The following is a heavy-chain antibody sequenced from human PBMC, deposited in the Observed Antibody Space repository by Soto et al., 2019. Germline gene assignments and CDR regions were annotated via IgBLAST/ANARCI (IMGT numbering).Heavy chain of an antibody. CDR1: GGSFSGYY. CDR2: INHSGST. D-gene: IGHD2-2*01. V-gene: IGHV4-34*01. CDR3: ARAGWEYCSSTSCYVVYYYYYYYMDV. J-gene: IGHJ6*03. Sequence: SETLSLTYAVYGGSFSGYYWSWIRQPPGKGLEWIGEINHSGSTNYNPSLKSRVTISVDTSKNQSSLKLSSVTAADTAVYYCARAGWEYCSSTSCYVVYYYYYYYMDVWGKGTTVTVSS.